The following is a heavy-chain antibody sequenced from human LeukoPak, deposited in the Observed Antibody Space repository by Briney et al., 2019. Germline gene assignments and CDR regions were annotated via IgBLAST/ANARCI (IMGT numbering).Heavy chain of an antibody. CDR3: ARGYSSSWYHA. CDR2: IYYSGST. CDR1: GGSISSYY. V-gene: IGHV4-59*01. D-gene: IGHD6-13*01. J-gene: IGHJ5*02. Sequence: SEALSLTCTVSGGSISSYYWSWIRQPPGKGPEWIGYIYYSGSTNYNPSLKSRVTISVDTSKNQFSLKLSSVTAADTAVYYCARGYSSSWYHAWGQGTLVTVSS.